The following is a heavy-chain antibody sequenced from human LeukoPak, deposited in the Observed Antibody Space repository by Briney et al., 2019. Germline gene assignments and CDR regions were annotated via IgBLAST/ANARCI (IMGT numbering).Heavy chain of an antibody. CDR1: GYTFTGYY. CDR3: ARAGRTTKYYFDY. CDR2: IIPIFGTA. J-gene: IGHJ4*02. D-gene: IGHD1-1*01. Sequence: GASVKVSCKASGYTFTGYYMHWVRQAPGQGLEWMGGIIPIFGTANYAQKFQGRVTITADESTSTAYMELSSLRSEDTAVYYCARAGRTTKYYFDYWGQGTLVTVSS. V-gene: IGHV1-69*13.